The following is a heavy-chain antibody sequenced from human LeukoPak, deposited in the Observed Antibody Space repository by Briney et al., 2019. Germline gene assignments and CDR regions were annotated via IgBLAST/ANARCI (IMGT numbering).Heavy chain of an antibody. D-gene: IGHD2-15*01. CDR1: GFTFSSYW. V-gene: IGHV3-74*01. CDR2: INSDGSST. J-gene: IGHJ6*02. Sequence: GGSLRLSCAASGFTFSSYWMHWVRQAPGKGLVWVSRINSDGSSTSYADSVKGRFTISRDNAKNTLYLQMNSLRAEDTAVYYCARGVVDPNYYYYGMDVWGQGTTVTASS. CDR3: ARGVVDPNYYYYGMDV.